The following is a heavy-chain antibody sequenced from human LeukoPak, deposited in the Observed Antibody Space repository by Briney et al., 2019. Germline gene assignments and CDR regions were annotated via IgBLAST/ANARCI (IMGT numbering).Heavy chain of an antibody. CDR1: GGSFSSFV. J-gene: IGHJ4*02. CDR3: ATSFGV. CDR2: IIPMFDAP. Sequence: ASVKVSCKASGGSFSSFVLSWVRQAPGQGLEWMGVIIPMFDAPKYAQKFPGRVTINADDSTSTAYMELNSLKSEDTAVYFCATSFGVWGQGSLVTVSS. V-gene: IGHV1-69*13. D-gene: IGHD2-8*01.